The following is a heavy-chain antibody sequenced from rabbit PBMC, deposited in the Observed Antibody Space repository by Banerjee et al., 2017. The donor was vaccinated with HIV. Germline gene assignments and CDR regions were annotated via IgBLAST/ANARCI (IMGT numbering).Heavy chain of an antibody. J-gene: IGHJ4*01. CDR2: IYSGSSGST. CDR1: GFSFSSGYY. V-gene: IGHV1S45*01. Sequence: QEQLEESGGGLVQPEGSLTLTCTASGFSFSSGYYMCWVRQAPGKGLEWIACIYSGSSGSTYYASWVNGRFTISKTSSTAVTLQMTSLTAADTATYFCARMDGSTDDSFKLWGPGTLVTVS. D-gene: IGHD7-1*01. CDR3: ARMDGSTDDSFKL.